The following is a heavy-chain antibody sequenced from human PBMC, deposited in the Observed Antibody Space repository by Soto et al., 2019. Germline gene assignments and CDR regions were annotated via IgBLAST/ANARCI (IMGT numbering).Heavy chain of an antibody. CDR2: IWYDGSNK. CDR3: ARPLTDTAMVLDY. V-gene: IGHV3-33*01. D-gene: IGHD5-18*01. Sequence: QVQLVESGGGVVQPGRSLRLSCAASGFTFSSYGMHWVRQAPGKGLEWVAVIWYDGSNKYYADSVKGRFTISRDNSKNTLYLQMNSLRAEDTAVCYCARPLTDTAMVLDYWGQGTLVTVSS. J-gene: IGHJ4*02. CDR1: GFTFSSYG.